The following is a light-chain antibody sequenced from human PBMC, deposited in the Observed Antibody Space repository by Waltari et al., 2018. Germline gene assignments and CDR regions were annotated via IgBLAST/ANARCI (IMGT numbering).Light chain of an antibody. CDR2: EVS. V-gene: IGLV2-14*01. J-gene: IGLJ2*01. CDR3: SSYTSSSTLV. Sequence: QSALTQPASVSGSPGQSITISCTGTSSDVGGYNYVSWYQQHPGKAPKLMIYEVSNRPAGVSNRFSVSNPGNPASLTISGLQAEDEADYYCSSYTSSSTLVFGGGTKLTVL. CDR1: SSDVGGYNY.